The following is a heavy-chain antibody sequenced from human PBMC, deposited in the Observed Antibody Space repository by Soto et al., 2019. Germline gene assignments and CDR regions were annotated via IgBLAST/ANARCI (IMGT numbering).Heavy chain of an antibody. Sequence: EVQLVESGGGLIQPGGSLRLSCAASGFTVSNNYMRWVRQAPGKGLEWVSLIYSGGSTHYADSVKGRFTISRDNSKNTLFLQMNSLTVEDTAVYYCARNPPGIAASGGGGWGQGTLVTVSS. CDR1: GFTVSNNY. D-gene: IGHD6-13*01. J-gene: IGHJ4*02. CDR3: ARNPPGIAASGGGG. CDR2: IYSGGST. V-gene: IGHV3-53*01.